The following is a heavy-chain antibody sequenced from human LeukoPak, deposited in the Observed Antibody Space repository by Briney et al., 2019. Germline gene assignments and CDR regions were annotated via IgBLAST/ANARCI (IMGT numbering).Heavy chain of an antibody. V-gene: IGHV1-46*01. D-gene: IGHD6-13*01. CDR1: GYTFTSYY. CDR3: ARGRAYSISWQKYYFDY. Sequence: ASVKVSCKASGYTFTSYYMHWVRQAPGQELEGMGLISPSGGSTTNAQKFQGRVTMTRDMSTSTVYMELSSLRSEDTAVYYCARGRAYSISWQKYYFDYWGQGTLVTVSS. CDR2: ISPSGGST. J-gene: IGHJ4*02.